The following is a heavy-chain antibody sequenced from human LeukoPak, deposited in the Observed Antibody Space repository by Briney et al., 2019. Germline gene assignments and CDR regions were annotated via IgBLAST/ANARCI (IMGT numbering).Heavy chain of an antibody. CDR3: AKDLLVLGFDILTGYYPNLWDY. CDR2: ISGSGGST. Sequence: PGGSLRLSCAASGFTFSSYGMSWVRQAPGKGLEWVSAISGSGGSTYYADSVKGRFTISRDNSKNTLYLQMNSLRAEDTAVYYCAKDLLVLGFDILTGYYPNLWDYWGQGTLVTVSS. J-gene: IGHJ4*02. D-gene: IGHD3-9*01. CDR1: GFTFSSYG. V-gene: IGHV3-23*01.